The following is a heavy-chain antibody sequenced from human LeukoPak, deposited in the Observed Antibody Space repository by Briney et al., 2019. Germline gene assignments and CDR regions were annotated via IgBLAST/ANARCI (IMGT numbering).Heavy chain of an antibody. V-gene: IGHV4-34*01. CDR2: INHSGST. J-gene: IGHJ4*02. CDR1: GGSLSGYY. Sequence: SETLSLTCAVYGGSLSGYYWSWIRQPPGKGLEWIGEINHSGSTNYNPSLKSRVTISVDTSKNQFSLKLSSVTAADTAVYYCAREIRNYGSGIDYWGQGTLVTVSS. D-gene: IGHD3-10*01. CDR3: AREIRNYGSGIDY.